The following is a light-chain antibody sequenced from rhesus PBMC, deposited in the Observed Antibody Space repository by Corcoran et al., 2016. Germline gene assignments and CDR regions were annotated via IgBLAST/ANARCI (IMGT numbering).Light chain of an antibody. CDR2: AAS. CDR3: LQHNSYPLT. Sequence: DIQMTQSPSSLSASVGDTVTITCRASQGISSYLNWFQQKPGKAPKLLIYAASSLESGVPSRFSGSGSGTEFTLNSSSLQPEDFAAYYCLQHNSYPLTFGGGTKVEIK. CDR1: QGISSY. V-gene: IGKV1-28*01. J-gene: IGKJ4*01.